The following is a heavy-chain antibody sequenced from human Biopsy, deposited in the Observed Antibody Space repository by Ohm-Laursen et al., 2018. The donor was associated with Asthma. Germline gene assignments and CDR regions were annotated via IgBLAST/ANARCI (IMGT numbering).Heavy chain of an antibody. Sequence: TLSLTCTVSGGSINIGDYYWTWIRQPPGKGLEWIGNIHYSGSTYSNPSLKSRVTISVDTSKKQISLRLSSVIAADTAVYYCAGFCSGGNCPDHWGQGTLVTVSS. CDR2: IHYSGST. J-gene: IGHJ4*02. D-gene: IGHD2-15*01. CDR3: AGFCSGGNCPDH. CDR1: GGSINIGDYY. V-gene: IGHV4-61*08.